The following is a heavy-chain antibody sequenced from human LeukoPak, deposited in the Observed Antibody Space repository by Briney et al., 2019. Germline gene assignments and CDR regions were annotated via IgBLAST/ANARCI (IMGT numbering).Heavy chain of an antibody. CDR3: ARCTTGRTFGSLREIKRSREIDY. D-gene: IGHD1-1*01. Sequence: GGSLRLSCAASGFTFSSYWMSWVRQAPGKGLEWVANIKQDGREKYYVDSVKGRFTISRDNAKNSLYLQMNSLRVEDTAVYYCARCTTGRTFGSLREIKRSREIDYWGQGTLVTVSS. CDR1: GFTFSSYW. CDR2: IKQDGREK. V-gene: IGHV3-7*01. J-gene: IGHJ4*02.